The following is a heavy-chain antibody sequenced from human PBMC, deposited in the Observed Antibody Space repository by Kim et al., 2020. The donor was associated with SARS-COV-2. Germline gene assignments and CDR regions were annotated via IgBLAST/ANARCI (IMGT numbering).Heavy chain of an antibody. CDR1: GYTFTSYG. Sequence: ASVKVSCKASGYTFTSYGISWVRQAPGQGLEWMGWISAYNGNTNYAQKLQGRVTMTTDTSTSTAYMELRSLRSDNTAVYYCAAVAWYAGEYFQHWGQGTLVTVSS. CDR3: AAVAWYAGEYFQH. V-gene: IGHV1-18*01. J-gene: IGHJ1*01. CDR2: ISAYNGNT. D-gene: IGHD6-19*01.